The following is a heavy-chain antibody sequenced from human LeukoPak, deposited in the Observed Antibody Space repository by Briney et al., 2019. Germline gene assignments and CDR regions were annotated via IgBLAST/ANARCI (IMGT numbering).Heavy chain of an antibody. Sequence: SETLSLTCTVSGGSISSSSYYWGRIRQPPGKGLEWIGSIYYSGSTYYNPSLKSRVTISVDTSKNQFSLTLSSVTAADTAVYYCARRGDSSGNDAFDIWGQGTMVTVSS. CDR2: IYYSGST. CDR3: ARRGDSSGNDAFDI. D-gene: IGHD3-22*01. J-gene: IGHJ3*02. CDR1: GGSISSSSYY. V-gene: IGHV4-39*01.